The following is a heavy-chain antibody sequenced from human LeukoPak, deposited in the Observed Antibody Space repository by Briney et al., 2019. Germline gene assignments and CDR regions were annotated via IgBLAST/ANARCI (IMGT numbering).Heavy chain of an antibody. CDR1: GDSISSHNYY. D-gene: IGHD6-19*01. CDR2: IYYSGST. J-gene: IGHJ4*02. V-gene: IGHV4-39*01. CDR3: ARNSGSGWFDF. Sequence: PSETLSLTCAVSGDSISSHNYYWGWVRQPPGKGLEWIASIYYSGSTFYNPSLKSRFTISVDTSKNQFSLRLTSVNVADTAVYYCARNSGSGWFDFWGRGTLVTVSS.